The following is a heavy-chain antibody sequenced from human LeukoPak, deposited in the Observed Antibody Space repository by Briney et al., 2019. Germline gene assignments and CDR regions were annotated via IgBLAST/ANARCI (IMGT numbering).Heavy chain of an antibody. D-gene: IGHD6-13*01. CDR1: GFTFGDYY. Sequence: GGSLRLSCAASGFTFGDYYMSWIRQAPGKGLEWVSYISSSGSTIYYADSVKGRFTISRDNAKNSLYLQMNSLRAEDTAVYYCARVSYSSSWPPYYYYYYYMDVWGKGTTVTVSS. J-gene: IGHJ6*03. CDR3: ARVSYSSSWPPYYYYYYYMDV. V-gene: IGHV3-11*01. CDR2: ISSSGSTI.